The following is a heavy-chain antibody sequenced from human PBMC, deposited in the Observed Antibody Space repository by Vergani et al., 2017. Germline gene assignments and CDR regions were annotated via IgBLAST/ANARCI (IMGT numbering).Heavy chain of an antibody. CDR2: MNPNSGNT. Sequence: QVQLVQSGAEVKKPGASVKVSCKASGYTFTSYDINWVRQATGQGLEWMGWMNPNSGNTGYAQKFQGRVTMTEDTSTDTAYMELSSLRSEDTAVYYCATERDYSNDGWFDPWGQGTLVTVSS. CDR3: ATERDYSNDGWFDP. J-gene: IGHJ5*02. D-gene: IGHD4-11*01. V-gene: IGHV1-8*01. CDR1: GYTFTSYD.